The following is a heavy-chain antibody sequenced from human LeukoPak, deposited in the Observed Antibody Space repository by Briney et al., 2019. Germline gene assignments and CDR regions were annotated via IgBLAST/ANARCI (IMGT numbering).Heavy chain of an antibody. CDR3: ARDQYYDFWSGYPWDV. J-gene: IGHJ6*04. V-gene: IGHV3-21*01. Sequence: GGSLRLSCAASGFTFSSYWMSWVRQAPGKGLEWVSSISSSSSYIYYADSVKGRFTISRDNAKNSLYLQMNSLRAEDTAVYYCARDQYYDFWSGYPWDVWGKGTTVTVSS. D-gene: IGHD3-3*01. CDR2: ISSSSSYI. CDR1: GFTFSSYW.